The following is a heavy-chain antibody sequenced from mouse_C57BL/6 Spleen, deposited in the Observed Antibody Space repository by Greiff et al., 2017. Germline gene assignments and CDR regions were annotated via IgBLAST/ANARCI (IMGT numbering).Heavy chain of an antibody. J-gene: IGHJ4*01. CDR1: GYTFTSYW. CDR3: ARRGTCYGSSYGYAMDY. CDR2: IYPGSGST. V-gene: IGHV1-55*01. D-gene: IGHD1-1*01. Sequence: QVQLQQPGAELVKPGASVKMSCKASGYTFTSYWITWVKQRPGQGLEWIGDIYPGSGSTNYNEKFKSKATLTVDTSSSTAYMQLSSLTSEDSAVYYCARRGTCYGSSYGYAMDYWGQGTSVTVSS.